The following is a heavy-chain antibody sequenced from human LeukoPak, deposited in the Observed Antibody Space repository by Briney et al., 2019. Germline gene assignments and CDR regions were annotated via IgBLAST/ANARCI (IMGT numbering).Heavy chain of an antibody. CDR1: GGSFSGYY. J-gene: IGHJ4*02. CDR2: IYYSGST. CDR3: ASGANYGDYSYYFDY. Sequence: PSETLSLTCAVYGGSFSGYYWSWIRQPPGKGLEWIGSIYYSGSTYYNPSLKSRVTISVDTSKNQFSLKLSSVTAADTAVYYCASGANYGDYSYYFDYWGQGTLVTVSS. V-gene: IGHV4-34*01. D-gene: IGHD4-17*01.